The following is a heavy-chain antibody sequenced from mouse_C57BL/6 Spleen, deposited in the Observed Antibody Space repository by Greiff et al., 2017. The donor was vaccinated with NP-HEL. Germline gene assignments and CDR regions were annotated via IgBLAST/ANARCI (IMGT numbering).Heavy chain of an antibody. J-gene: IGHJ3*01. Sequence: EVKLVESGGGLVKPGGSLKLSCAAFGFTFSDYGMHWVRQAPEKGLEWVAYISSGSSTIYYADTVKGRFTISRDNAKNTLFLQMTSLRSEDTAMYYCARDIYDGYYFAYWGQGTLVTVSA. CDR2: ISSGSSTI. D-gene: IGHD2-3*01. CDR1: GFTFSDYG. V-gene: IGHV5-17*01. CDR3: ARDIYDGYYFAY.